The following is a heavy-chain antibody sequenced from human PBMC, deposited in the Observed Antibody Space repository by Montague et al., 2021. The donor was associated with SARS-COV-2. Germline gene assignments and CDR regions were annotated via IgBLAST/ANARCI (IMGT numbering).Heavy chain of an antibody. D-gene: IGHD2-21*02. J-gene: IGHJ2*01. CDR1: GGSISSGGYY. CDR2: IYYSGST. CDR3: ARVHIMVVSAMRYFDL. V-gene: IGHV4-31*03. Sequence: TLSLTCTVSGGSISSGGYYWSWIRQHPGKGLEWIGYIYYSGSTYYNPSLKGRVTISVDTSKNQFSLKLSSVTAADTAVYYCARVHIMVVSAMRYFDLWGHGTLVTVSS.